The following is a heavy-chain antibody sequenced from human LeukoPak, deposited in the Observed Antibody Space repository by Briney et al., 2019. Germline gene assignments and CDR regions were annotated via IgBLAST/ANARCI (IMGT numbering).Heavy chain of an antibody. J-gene: IGHJ6*04. CDR3: ARGYYGSGSHCCHMDV. CDR2: INHSGST. D-gene: IGHD3-10*01. Sequence: SETLSLTCAVYVGSFSGYYWSWIRQPPGKGLEWIGEINHSGSTNYNSSLKSRVTISVDTSKNQFSLKLSSVTAADTAVYYCARGYYGSGSHCCHMDVWGKGTTITISA. CDR1: VGSFSGYY. V-gene: IGHV4-34*01.